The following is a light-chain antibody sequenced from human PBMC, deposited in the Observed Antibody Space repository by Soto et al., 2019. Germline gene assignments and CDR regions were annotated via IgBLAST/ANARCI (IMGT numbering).Light chain of an antibody. V-gene: IGKV3-20*01. Sequence: EIVLTQSPGTLSSSPGETGTLSCRASQSVSSGYLAWYQQKPGQAPRLLIYGASSRATGIPDRFSGSGSGTESTLTISRLEPEDFAVYYCQQYGSSPTFGQGTRLEIK. CDR2: GAS. CDR1: QSVSSGY. CDR3: QQYGSSPT. J-gene: IGKJ5*01.